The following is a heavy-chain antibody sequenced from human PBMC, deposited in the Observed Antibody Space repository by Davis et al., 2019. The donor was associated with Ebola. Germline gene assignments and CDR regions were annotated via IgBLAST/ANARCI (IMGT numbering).Heavy chain of an antibody. CDR1: GYTFTSYD. J-gene: IGHJ6*02. CDR2: MNPNSGNT. V-gene: IGHV1-8*01. CDR3: TRTSGSSYYYGMDV. Sequence: AASVKVSCKASGYTFTSYDINWVRQATGQGLEWMGWMNPNSGNTGYAQKFQGRVTMTRDTSITTAYMELTSLTSEDTAVYYCTRTSGSSYYYGMDVWGQGTTVTVSS. D-gene: IGHD3-22*01.